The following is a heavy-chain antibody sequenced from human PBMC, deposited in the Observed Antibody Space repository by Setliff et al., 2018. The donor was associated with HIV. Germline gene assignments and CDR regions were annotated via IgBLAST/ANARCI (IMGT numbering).Heavy chain of an antibody. CDR2: IFYTGST. V-gene: IGHV4-59*11. J-gene: IGHJ4*02. CDR1: GGSISGHY. Sequence: SETLSLTCTVSGGSISGHYWSWIRQPPGKGLEWIAYIFYTGSTHYNPSLQSRVTISVDKSKSQFSLKLNSVTAADTAVYYCGGNGYYSIDYWGQGTLVTVS. D-gene: IGHD3-22*01. CDR3: GGNGYYSIDY.